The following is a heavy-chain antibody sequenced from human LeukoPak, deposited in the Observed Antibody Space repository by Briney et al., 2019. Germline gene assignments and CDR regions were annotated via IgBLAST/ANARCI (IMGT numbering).Heavy chain of an antibody. D-gene: IGHD3-10*01. Sequence: SETLSLTCTVSSGSISSSSYYWGWIRQPPGKGLEWMGSIYYSGSTYYNPSLKSRVTISVDTSKNQFSLKLSSVTAADTAVYYCARHSGATYYYGSGSPTTFDYWGQGTLVTVSS. CDR3: ARHSGATYYYGSGSPTTFDY. CDR2: IYYSGST. J-gene: IGHJ4*02. V-gene: IGHV4-39*01. CDR1: SGSISSSSYY.